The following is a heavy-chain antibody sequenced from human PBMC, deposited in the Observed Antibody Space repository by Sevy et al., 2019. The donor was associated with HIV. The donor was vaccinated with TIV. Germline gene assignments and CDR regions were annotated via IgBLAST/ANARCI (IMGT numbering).Heavy chain of an antibody. CDR2: IKQDGSEK. CDR1: GFTFSNYW. D-gene: IGHD3-22*01. Sequence: GGSLRLSCAASGFTFSNYWMNWVRQAPGKGLGWVAIIKQDGSEKYYVDSVKGRFTVSRDNAKNSLYLQMDSLRADDTAVYYCAGGTGWLIDYWGQGTLVTVSS. CDR3: AGGTGWLIDY. J-gene: IGHJ4*02. V-gene: IGHV3-7*04.